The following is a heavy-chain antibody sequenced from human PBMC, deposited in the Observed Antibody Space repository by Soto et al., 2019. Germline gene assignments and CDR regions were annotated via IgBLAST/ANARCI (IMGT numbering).Heavy chain of an antibody. CDR3: ARDHWFDP. CDR1: GYTFIGYY. Sequence: ASVKVSCKASGYTFIGYYIRWVRQAPGQGLEWMGSINPNSGVTNYAQRFQGRVTMTRDTSITTVYMELRSLRSDDTAVYFCARDHWFDPWGQGTLVTVSS. J-gene: IGHJ5*02. CDR2: INPNSGVT. V-gene: IGHV1-2*02.